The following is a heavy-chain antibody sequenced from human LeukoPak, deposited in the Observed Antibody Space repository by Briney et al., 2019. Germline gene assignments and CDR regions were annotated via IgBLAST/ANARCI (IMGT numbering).Heavy chain of an antibody. D-gene: IGHD2-8*01. CDR3: AKVQKVLLVYVTTFDY. J-gene: IGHJ4*02. V-gene: IGHV3-43*02. CDR1: GFTFDDYA. Sequence: PGGSLRLSCVASGFTFDDYAMHCVRQAPGKGLEWVSLISGDGGNTYYTDSVRGRFTISRDNSKNSLYLQMNSLRPEDTALYYCAKVQKVLLVYVTTFDYWGQGTLVTVSS. CDR2: ISGDGGNT.